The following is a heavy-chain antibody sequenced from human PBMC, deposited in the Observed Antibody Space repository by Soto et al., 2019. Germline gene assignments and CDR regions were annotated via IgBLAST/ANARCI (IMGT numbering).Heavy chain of an antibody. V-gene: IGHV1-69*13. D-gene: IGHD3-10*01. CDR1: GGTFSSYA. CDR2: IIPIFGTA. Sequence: SSVKVSCKASGGTFSSYAISWVRQAPGQGLEWMGGIIPIFGTANYAQKFQGRVTITADESTSTAYMELSSLRSEDTAVYYCARSGNITMVRGVIPYNYYYYYGMDVWGQGTPVTVS. J-gene: IGHJ6*02. CDR3: ARSGNITMVRGVIPYNYYYYYGMDV.